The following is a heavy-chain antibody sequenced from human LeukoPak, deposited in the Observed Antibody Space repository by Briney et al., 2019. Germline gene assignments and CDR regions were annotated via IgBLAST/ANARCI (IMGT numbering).Heavy chain of an antibody. D-gene: IGHD6-13*01. V-gene: IGHV3-23*01. CDR2: ISGSGGST. CDR3: AKSGLAIAAPDAFDI. J-gene: IGHJ3*02. CDR1: GITFSNYA. Sequence: PGGTLRLSCAVSGITFSNYAMSWVRQAPGKGLEWVSAISGSGGSTYYADSVKGRFTISRDNSKNTLYLQMNSLRAEDTAVYYCAKSGLAIAAPDAFDIWGQGTMVTVSS.